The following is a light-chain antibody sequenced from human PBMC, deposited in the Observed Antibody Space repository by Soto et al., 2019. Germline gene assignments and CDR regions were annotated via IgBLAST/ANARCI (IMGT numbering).Light chain of an antibody. CDR3: QQYYTTLT. Sequence: DIVMTQSPDSLAVSLGERATINCKSSQSVLYNSDNKNYLAWYQQKPGQPPKLLIYWASTRDSGVPDRFSGCGSGADFTLTISSLQAEDVAVYYCQQYYTTLTFGGGTKVEIK. J-gene: IGKJ4*01. CDR1: QSVLYNSDNKNY. CDR2: WAS. V-gene: IGKV4-1*01.